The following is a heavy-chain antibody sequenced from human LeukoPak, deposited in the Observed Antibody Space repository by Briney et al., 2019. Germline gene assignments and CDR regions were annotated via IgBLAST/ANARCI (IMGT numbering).Heavy chain of an antibody. D-gene: IGHD6-19*01. CDR2: IIPIFGTA. Sequence: GSSVKVSCKASGGTFSSYAISWVRQAPGQGLEWMGGIIPIFGTANYAQKFQGRVTITADESTSTAYMELSSLRSEDTAVYYCARDPGRIAVANNWFDLWGQGTLVTVSS. CDR3: ARDPGRIAVANNWFDL. CDR1: GGTFSSYA. J-gene: IGHJ5*02. V-gene: IGHV1-69*01.